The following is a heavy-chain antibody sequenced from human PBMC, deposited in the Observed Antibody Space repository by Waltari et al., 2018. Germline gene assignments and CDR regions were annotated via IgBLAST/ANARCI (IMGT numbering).Heavy chain of an antibody. V-gene: IGHV4-34*01. CDR1: GGPFSSDY. Sequence: QVQLQQWGAGLLKPSETLSLTCNVDGGPFSSDYWSWIRQPPGKGLEWIGEINHSGSTNYSPSLKSRITISVDTSKNQFSLKLSSVTAADTAVYYCAKRGGGWYNWFDPWGQGTLVTVSS. CDR3: AKRGGGWYNWFDP. J-gene: IGHJ5*02. CDR2: INHSGST. D-gene: IGHD6-19*01.